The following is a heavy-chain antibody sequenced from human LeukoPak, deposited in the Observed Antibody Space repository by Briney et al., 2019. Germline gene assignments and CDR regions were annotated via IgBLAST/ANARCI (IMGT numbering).Heavy chain of an antibody. Sequence: ASVKVSCKASGYTFTSYGISWVRQAPGQGLEWMGWISAYNGNTNYAQKFQGRVTMTRDTSISTAYMELSRLRSDDTAVYYCARDTGWLQSDYAFDIWGQGTMVTVSS. D-gene: IGHD5-24*01. V-gene: IGHV1-18*01. CDR1: GYTFTSYG. J-gene: IGHJ3*02. CDR2: ISAYNGNT. CDR3: ARDTGWLQSDYAFDI.